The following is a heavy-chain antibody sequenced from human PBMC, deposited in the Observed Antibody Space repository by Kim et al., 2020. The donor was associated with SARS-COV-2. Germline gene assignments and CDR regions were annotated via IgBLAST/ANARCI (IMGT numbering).Heavy chain of an antibody. Sequence: SKKSYVDSVKGPFTSTRDNSKLTLYLQMNSRGAEDTAVYYCAKGRGYFDYWGQGTLVTVSS. V-gene: IGHV3-30*02. J-gene: IGHJ4*02. CDR3: AKGRGYFDY. CDR2: SKK.